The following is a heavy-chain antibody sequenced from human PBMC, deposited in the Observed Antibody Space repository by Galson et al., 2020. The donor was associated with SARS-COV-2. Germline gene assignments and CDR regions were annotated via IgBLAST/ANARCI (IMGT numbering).Heavy chain of an antibody. CDR3: AKGILRSNFDH. CDR1: EFTFSNYG. Sequence: GGSLRLSCAASEFTFSNYGMHWVRQAPGKGLEWVAFIRFDGSNKYYLESVKGRFTISRDNSKNTLYLQMNRLRPEDTAMYYCAKGILRSNFDHWGQGTLVTVSP. V-gene: IGHV3-30*02. D-gene: IGHD3-3*01. J-gene: IGHJ4*02. CDR2: IRFDGSNK.